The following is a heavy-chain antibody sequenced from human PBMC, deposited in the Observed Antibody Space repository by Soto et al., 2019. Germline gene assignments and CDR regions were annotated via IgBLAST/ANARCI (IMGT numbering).Heavy chain of an antibody. CDR3: ARAPIRSPTYCSGGSCYSIRYYFDY. D-gene: IGHD2-15*01. CDR2: ISAYNGNT. Sequence: GASVKVSCKASGYTFTSYGISWVRQAPGQGLEWMGWISAYNGNTNYAQKLQGRVTMTTDTSTSTAYMELRSLRSDDTAVYYCARAPIRSPTYCSGGSCYSIRYYFDYWGQGTLVTVSS. J-gene: IGHJ4*02. V-gene: IGHV1-18*01. CDR1: GYTFTSYG.